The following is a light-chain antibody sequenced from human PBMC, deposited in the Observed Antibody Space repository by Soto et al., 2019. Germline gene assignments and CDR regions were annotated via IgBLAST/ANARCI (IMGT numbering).Light chain of an antibody. J-gene: IGLJ2*01. Sequence: SYELTQPPSVSVAPGKTARITCGGNNIGSKSVHWYQQKPGQAPVLVIYYDTDRPSGIPERFSGSNSGNTATLTISRVEAGFEADYYCQVRDSSSDSPVVFGGGTNLTVL. V-gene: IGLV3-21*04. CDR1: NIGSKS. CDR2: YDT. CDR3: QVRDSSSDSPVV.